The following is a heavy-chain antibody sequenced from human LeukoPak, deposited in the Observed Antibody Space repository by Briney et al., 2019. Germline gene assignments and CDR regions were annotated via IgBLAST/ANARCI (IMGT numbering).Heavy chain of an antibody. Sequence: SETLSLTCTVSGGSISSYYWSWIRQPPGKGLEWIGYIYYSGSTNYNPSLKSRVTISVDTSKNQFSLKLSSVTAADTAVYYCARDTYDSSGWFDYWGQGTLVTVSS. CDR1: GGSISSYY. CDR2: IYYSGST. V-gene: IGHV4-59*01. J-gene: IGHJ4*02. D-gene: IGHD3-22*01. CDR3: ARDTYDSSGWFDY.